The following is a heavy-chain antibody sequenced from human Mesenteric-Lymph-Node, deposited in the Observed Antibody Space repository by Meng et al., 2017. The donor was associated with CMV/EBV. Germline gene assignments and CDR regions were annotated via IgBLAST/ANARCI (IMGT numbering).Heavy chain of an antibody. CDR3: AKGPLYCSSTSCYIADY. D-gene: IGHD2-2*02. CDR2: ISGGGGTT. CDR1: GFTFRSYD. Sequence: GESRKISCAASGFTFRSYDINWVRQAPGKGLEWVSGISGGGGTTYYADSVKGRFIVSIDSSKNTLYLQMNSLRAEDTAVYYCAKGPLYCSSTSCYIADYWGQGTLVTVSS. J-gene: IGHJ4*02. V-gene: IGHV3-23*01.